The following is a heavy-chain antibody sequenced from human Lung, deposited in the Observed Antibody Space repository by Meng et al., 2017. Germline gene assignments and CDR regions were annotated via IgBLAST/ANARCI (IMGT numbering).Heavy chain of an antibody. CDR1: GGSISTSGYY. CDR2: IGHSGFT. CDR3: VRSSAWVRTGFDP. J-gene: IGHJ5*02. Sequence: QAPLQEPGPGLVNPSKALSRTCGVPGGSISTSGYYWGWIRQPPGKGLEWIGSIGHSGFTYYTPSLKSRVAVSLDTSKSQFSLMLTSVTAADTAVYYCVRSSAWVRTGFDPWGQGTLVTVSS. V-gene: IGHV4-39*01. D-gene: IGHD6-19*01.